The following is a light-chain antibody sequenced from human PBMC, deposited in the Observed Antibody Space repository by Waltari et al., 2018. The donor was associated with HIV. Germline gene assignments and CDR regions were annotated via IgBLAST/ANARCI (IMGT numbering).Light chain of an antibody. CDR1: QSVLYNSNNKNY. CDR3: QQYFTTPWT. J-gene: IGKJ2*02. V-gene: IGKV4-1*01. CDR2: WAS. Sequence: DIVMSQSPDSLAVSLGERATINCKSSQSVLYNSNNKNYLAWYQQKPGQPQHLLIHWASTRESGVPGRFSGSGSGTDFTLTISSLQAEDVAVYYCQQYFTTPWTFGQGTKLEIK.